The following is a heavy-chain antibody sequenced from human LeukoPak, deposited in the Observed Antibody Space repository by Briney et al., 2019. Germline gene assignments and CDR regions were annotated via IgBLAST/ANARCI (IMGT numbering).Heavy chain of an antibody. CDR3: AKDSEQSYFDY. CDR2: ISSSGSTI. V-gene: IGHV3-48*03. J-gene: IGHJ4*02. Sequence: GGSLRLSCAASGFTFSSYEMNWVRQAPGKGLEWVSYISSSGSTIYYADSVKGRFTISRDNAKNSLYLQMNSLRAEDTAVYYCAKDSEQSYFDYWGQGTLVTVSS. D-gene: IGHD6-19*01. CDR1: GFTFSSYE.